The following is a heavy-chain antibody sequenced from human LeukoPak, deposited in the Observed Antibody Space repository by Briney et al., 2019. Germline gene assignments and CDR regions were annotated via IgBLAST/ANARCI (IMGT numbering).Heavy chain of an antibody. V-gene: IGHV5-51*01. CDR1: GSPFTNYW. CDR3: ARAWNLDY. D-gene: IGHD1-1*01. Sequence: GESLKISCEASGSPFTNYWIGWVRQMPGKGLEWMGIINPADSDTRYSPSFQGQVTISADKSINTASLQWSSLKASDTAMYYCARAWNLDYWGQGTLVTVSS. J-gene: IGHJ4*02. CDR2: INPADSDT.